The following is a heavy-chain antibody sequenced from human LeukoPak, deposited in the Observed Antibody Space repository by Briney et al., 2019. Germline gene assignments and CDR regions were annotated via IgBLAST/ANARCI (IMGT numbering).Heavy chain of an antibody. CDR2: MNPNTDNT. J-gene: IGHJ3*02. Sequence: ASVKVSCKASGYTFPSYDINWVRQATGQGLEWMGWMNPNTDNTGYAQKFQGRLTMTRNTSISTAYMELSSLKSEDTAVYYCARVYGAGHAFHIWGQGTVVIVSS. CDR1: GYTFPSYD. D-gene: IGHD4-17*01. V-gene: IGHV1-8*01. CDR3: ARVYGAGHAFHI.